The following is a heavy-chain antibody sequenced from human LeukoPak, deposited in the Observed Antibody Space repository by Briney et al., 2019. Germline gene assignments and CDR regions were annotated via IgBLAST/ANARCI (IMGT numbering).Heavy chain of an antibody. J-gene: IGHJ4*02. CDR2: IYTSGST. CDR3: ARTPWGFFDY. CDR1: GGSISSGSYY. D-gene: IGHD7-27*01. V-gene: IGHV4-61*02. Sequence: SETLSLTCTVSGGSISSGSYYWSWIRQPAGKGLEWIGRIYTSGSTNYNPSLKSRVTISVDTSKNLFSLKLSSVTAADTAVYYCARTPWGFFDYWGQGTLVTVSS.